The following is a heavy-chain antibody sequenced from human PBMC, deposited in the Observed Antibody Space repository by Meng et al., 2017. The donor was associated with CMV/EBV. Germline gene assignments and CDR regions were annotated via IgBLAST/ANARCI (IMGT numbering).Heavy chain of an antibody. CDR3: ARKGGGSSPDFFDY. CDR1: GFTFSSYW. D-gene: IGHD6-6*01. J-gene: IGHJ4*02. CDR2: IKQDGSEK. Sequence: GESLKISCAASGFTFSSYWMSWVRQAPGKGLEWVANIKQDGSEKYYVDSVKGRFTISRDNAKNSLYLQMNSLRAEDTAVYYCARKGGGSSPDFFDYWGQGTLVTVSS. V-gene: IGHV3-7*01.